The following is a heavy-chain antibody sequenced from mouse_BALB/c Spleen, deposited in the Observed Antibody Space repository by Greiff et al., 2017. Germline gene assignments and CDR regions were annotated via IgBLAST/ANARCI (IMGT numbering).Heavy chain of an antibody. CDR1: GFTFSSFG. CDR2: ISSGSSTI. V-gene: IGHV5-17*02. J-gene: IGHJ3*01. CDR3: ARLYDYDVSY. Sequence: EVKLVESGGGLVQPGGSRKLSCAASGFTFSSFGMHWVRQAPEKGLEWVAYISSGSSTIYYADTVKGRFTISRDNPKNTLFLQMTSLRSEDTAMYYCARLYDYDVSYWGQGTLVTVAA. D-gene: IGHD2-4*01.